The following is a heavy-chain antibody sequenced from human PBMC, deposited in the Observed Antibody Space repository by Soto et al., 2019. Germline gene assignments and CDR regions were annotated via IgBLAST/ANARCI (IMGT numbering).Heavy chain of an antibody. Sequence: XGSLRLSCAASGFTFSSYGMHWVRQAPGKGLEWVAVISYDGSNKYYADSVKGRFTISRDNSKNTLYLQMNSLRAEDTAVYYCAKVVVVAARNYGMDVWGQGTTVTVSS. D-gene: IGHD2-15*01. CDR3: AKVVVVAARNYGMDV. J-gene: IGHJ6*02. V-gene: IGHV3-30*18. CDR2: ISYDGSNK. CDR1: GFTFSSYG.